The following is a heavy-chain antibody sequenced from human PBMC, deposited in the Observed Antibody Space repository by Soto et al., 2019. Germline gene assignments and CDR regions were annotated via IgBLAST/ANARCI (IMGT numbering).Heavy chain of an antibody. J-gene: IGHJ5*02. CDR3: AXXLXXXXXXXXXXXFXP. CDR1: GFTFSSYA. CDR2: ISGSGGST. Sequence: EVQLLESGGGLVQPGGSLRLSCAASGFTFSSYAMSWVRXXPGXXXXXXXXISGSGGSTYYADSVKGRFTISRDNSKNTLYLQMNSLRAXDTXVXYCAXXLXXXXXXXXXXXFXPWGQGTLVTVSS. V-gene: IGHV3-23*01.